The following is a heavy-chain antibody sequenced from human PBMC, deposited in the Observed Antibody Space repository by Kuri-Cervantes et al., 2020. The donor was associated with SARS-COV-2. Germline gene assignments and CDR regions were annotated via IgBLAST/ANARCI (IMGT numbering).Heavy chain of an antibody. J-gene: IGHJ4*02. V-gene: IGHV1-2*02. CDR1: GYTFIDNY. CDR3: AREDFSSLGAPHGLDY. D-gene: IGHD1-26*01. Sequence: ASVKVSCKASGYTFIDNYIHWVRQAPGQGLEWMGWINPDRGNTNYAQKFQGRVTLARDTSIRTAYMEVTSLTYDDTAVYYCAREDFSSLGAPHGLDYWGQGTLVTVSS. CDR2: INPDRGNT.